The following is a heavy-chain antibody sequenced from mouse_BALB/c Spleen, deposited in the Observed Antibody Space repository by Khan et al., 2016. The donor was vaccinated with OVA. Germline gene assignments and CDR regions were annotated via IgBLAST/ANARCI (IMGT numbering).Heavy chain of an antibody. CDR2: ISYSGST. V-gene: IGHV3-2*02. CDR1: GYSITSGYA. Sequence: EVKLQESGPGLVKPSQSLSLTCTVTGYSITSGYAWNWIRQFPGNKLEWMGYISYSGSTSYNPSLRSRISITRDTSKNQFFLQLNSVTTEDTATXYCARKNYYGYAMDYWGQGTSVTVSS. D-gene: IGHD1-1*01. CDR3: ARKNYYGYAMDY. J-gene: IGHJ4*01.